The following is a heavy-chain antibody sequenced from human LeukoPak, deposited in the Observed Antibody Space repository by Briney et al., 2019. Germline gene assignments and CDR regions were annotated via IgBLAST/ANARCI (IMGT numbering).Heavy chain of an antibody. V-gene: IGHV3-30*02. D-gene: IGHD3-16*01. Sequence: GGSLRLSCAASGFTFSSSGMRWVRPAPGKGLEWVAVIRYGGSNTKYSDSVKGRFTVSRDTFQKTLYLQIVSLRAEDTAVYYCAKGSKAVLITRDHYMDVWGTGTTVTVSS. CDR3: AKGSKAVLITRDHYMDV. J-gene: IGHJ6*03. CDR1: GFTFSSSG. CDR2: IRYGGSNT.